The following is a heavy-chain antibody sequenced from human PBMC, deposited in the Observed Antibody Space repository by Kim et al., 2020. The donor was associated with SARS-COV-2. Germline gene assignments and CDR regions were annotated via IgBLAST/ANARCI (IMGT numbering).Heavy chain of an antibody. D-gene: IGHD5-18*01. CDR1: GFTFSSYG. Sequence: GGSLRLSCAASGFTFSSYGMHWVRQAPGKGLEWVAVISYDGSNKYYADSVKGRFTISRDNSKNTLYPQMNSLRAEDTAVYYCAKEGSLGAFYSYGGFDYWGQGTLVTVSS. CDR2: ISYDGSNK. J-gene: IGHJ4*02. V-gene: IGHV3-30*18. CDR3: AKEGSLGAFYSYGGFDY.